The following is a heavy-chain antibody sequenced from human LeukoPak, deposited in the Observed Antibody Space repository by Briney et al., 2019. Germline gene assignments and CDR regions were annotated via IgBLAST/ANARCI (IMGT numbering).Heavy chain of an antibody. D-gene: IGHD6-19*01. CDR3: ARDSTWLLDY. CDR2: IKEDGSVK. J-gene: IGHJ4*02. Sequence: GGSLRLSCTASGFTFSSHWMTWVRQPPGKGLEWGANIKEDGSVKYYVDSVKGRFTISRDNTKNALYLQMNSLRADDTAVYFCARDSTWLLDYWGQGTLITVSS. CDR1: GFTFSSHW. V-gene: IGHV3-7*03.